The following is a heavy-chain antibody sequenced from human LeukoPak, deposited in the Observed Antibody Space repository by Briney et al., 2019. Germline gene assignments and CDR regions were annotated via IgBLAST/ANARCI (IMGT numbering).Heavy chain of an antibody. CDR2: INKNGSEK. V-gene: IGHV3-7*01. J-gene: IGHJ3*02. CDR3: AREGGIVGADDAFDI. Sequence: GGSLRLSCAASGLTFNNYWMSWVRQAPGKGLEWVANINKNGSEKYYVDSVKGRFTISRDNAKNLLYLQMNSLRAEDRAVYYCAREGGIVGADDAFDIWGQGTMVTVSS. D-gene: IGHD1-26*01. CDR1: GLTFNNYW.